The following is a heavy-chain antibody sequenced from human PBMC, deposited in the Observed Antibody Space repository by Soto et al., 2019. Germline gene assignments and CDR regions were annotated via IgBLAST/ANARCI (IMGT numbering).Heavy chain of an antibody. CDR1: GYTFTSYY. CDR2: INPSGGST. D-gene: IGHD4-17*01. Sequence: ASVKVSCKASGYTFTSYYIHWVRQAPGQGLEWMGIINPSGGSTTYAHNSQGRVTMTRDTSTDTVYMELSGLSSDDAAVYYCARPSTVTTYYYYYDMAVWGQGTTVTVS. V-gene: IGHV1-46*01. J-gene: IGHJ6*02. CDR3: ARPSTVTTYYYYYDMAV.